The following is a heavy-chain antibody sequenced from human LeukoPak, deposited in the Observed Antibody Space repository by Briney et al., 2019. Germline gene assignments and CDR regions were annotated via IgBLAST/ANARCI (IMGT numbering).Heavy chain of an antibody. D-gene: IGHD6-6*01. CDR3: ARSQEYSSPGYYYYYMDV. V-gene: IGHV1-69*05. Sequence: SVKVSCKASGGTFSSYAISWVRQAPGQGLEWMGGIIPIFGTANYAQKFQGRVTITTDESTSTAYMELSSLRSGDTAVYYCARSQEYSSPGYYYYYMDVWGKGTTVTVSS. CDR2: IIPIFGTA. J-gene: IGHJ6*03. CDR1: GGTFSSYA.